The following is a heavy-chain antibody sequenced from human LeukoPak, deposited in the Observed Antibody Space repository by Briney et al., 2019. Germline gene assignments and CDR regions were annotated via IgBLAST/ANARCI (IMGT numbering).Heavy chain of an antibody. CDR3: ARVPVGSAQYYFDY. D-gene: IGHD1-26*01. CDR2: IYYSGST. Sequence: SQTLSLTCTVSGDSISSGDYYWSWIRQPPGKGLEWIGSIYYSGSTYYNPSLKSRVTISVDTSRNQFSLKLSSVTAADTAVYYCARVPVGSAQYYFDYWGQGTPVTVSS. V-gene: IGHV4-39*07. J-gene: IGHJ4*02. CDR1: GDSISSGDYY.